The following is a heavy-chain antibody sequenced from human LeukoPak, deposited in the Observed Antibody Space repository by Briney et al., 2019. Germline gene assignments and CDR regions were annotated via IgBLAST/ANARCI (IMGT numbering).Heavy chain of an antibody. V-gene: IGHV3-30*02. CDR1: GFTFSSYG. J-gene: IGHJ6*04. CDR2: IRYDGSNK. D-gene: IGHD3-10*01. Sequence: PGGSLRLSCAASGFTFSSYGMHWVRQAPGKGLEWVAFIRYDGSNKYYADSVKGRFTISRDNSKNTLYLQMNSLRAEDTAVYYCAKDAVWFGELNRGTFDIWGKATTVTISS. CDR3: AKDAVWFGELNRGTFDI.